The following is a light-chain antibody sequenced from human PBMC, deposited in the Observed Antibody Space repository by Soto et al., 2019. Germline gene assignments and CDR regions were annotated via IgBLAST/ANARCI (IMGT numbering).Light chain of an antibody. Sequence: EIVMTQSPATLSVSPGERATLSCRASQSVSSNLAWYQQKPGQAPRLLIYGASTRATGIPARFSGSGSGTEFTLTISSLQSEDFAVYSCQQYNNWLTFGQGTMV. J-gene: IGKJ1*01. CDR1: QSVSSN. CDR3: QQYNNWLT. CDR2: GAS. V-gene: IGKV3-15*01.